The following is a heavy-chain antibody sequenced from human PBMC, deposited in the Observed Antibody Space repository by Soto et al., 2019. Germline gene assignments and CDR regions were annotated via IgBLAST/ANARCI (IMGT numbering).Heavy chain of an antibody. CDR2: IYYSGST. D-gene: IGHD6-13*01. Sequence: QLQLQESGPGLVKPSETLSLTCTVSGGSISSSSYYWGWIRQPPGKGLEWIGSIYYSGSTYYNPSLKSRVTISVDTSKNQFSLKLSSVTAADTAVYYCARQVAAGNYYYYGMDVWGQGTTVTVSS. CDR3: ARQVAAGNYYYYGMDV. CDR1: GGSISSSSYY. V-gene: IGHV4-39*01. J-gene: IGHJ6*02.